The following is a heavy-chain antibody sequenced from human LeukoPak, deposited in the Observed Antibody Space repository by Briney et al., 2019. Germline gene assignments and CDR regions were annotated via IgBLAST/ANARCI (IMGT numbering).Heavy chain of an antibody. D-gene: IGHD3-10*01. V-gene: IGHV5-10-1*01. J-gene: IGHJ4*02. CDR2: IDPSDSYT. CDR3: ARHYPAVSGEFDY. CDR1: GYSFTSYW. Sequence: RGESLKISCKGSGYSFTSYWISWVRQMPGKGLEWMGRIDPSDSYTNYSPSFQGHVTISADKSISTAYLQWSSLKASDTAMHYCARHYPAVSGEFDYWGQGTLVTVSS.